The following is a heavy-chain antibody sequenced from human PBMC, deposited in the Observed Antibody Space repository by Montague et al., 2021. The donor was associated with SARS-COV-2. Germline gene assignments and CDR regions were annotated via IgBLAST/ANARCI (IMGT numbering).Heavy chain of an antibody. J-gene: IGHJ3*02. CDR3: ARYSYSGTYFGLNDAFDI. Sequence: CAISGDSVSSHSAAWNWLRQSPSRGLEWLGRTCYRSKWYFDYAISLRGRITINPDTSKNQFSLQLDSVTLDDTAVYYCARYSYSGTYFGLNDAFDIWGQGTLVTVSS. CDR2: TCYRSKWYF. D-gene: IGHD1-26*01. CDR1: GDSVSSHSAA. V-gene: IGHV6-1*01.